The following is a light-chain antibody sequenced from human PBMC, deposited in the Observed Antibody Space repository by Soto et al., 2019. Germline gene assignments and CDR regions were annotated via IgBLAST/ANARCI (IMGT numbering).Light chain of an antibody. CDR3: QSYDSGLIGLV. CDR2: GYY. J-gene: IGLJ1*01. Sequence: QSVLTQPPSVSGAPGQRVTIACTGNNSNIGAGYDVHWYRRFPGAAPTLLLSGYYNRPSGVPDRISGSKSGTSVSLAITDLKAEDEADYYCQSYDSGLIGLVFGTGTKVTV. CDR1: NSNIGAGYD. V-gene: IGLV1-40*01.